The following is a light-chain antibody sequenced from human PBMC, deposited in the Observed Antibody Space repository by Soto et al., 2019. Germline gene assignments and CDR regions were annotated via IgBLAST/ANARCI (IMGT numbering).Light chain of an antibody. CDR1: QGLVYSDGYTY. V-gene: IGKV2-30*01. Sequence: DVVLTQSPLSLPVTLGQAASISCRSSQGLVYSDGYTYLNWFHQRPGQSPRRLIYRVSNRDSGVPDRFSGSGSGTDFSLKISRVEAEDVGVYYCIQGTHWPYTFGQGTKLEIK. CDR2: RVS. CDR3: IQGTHWPYT. J-gene: IGKJ2*01.